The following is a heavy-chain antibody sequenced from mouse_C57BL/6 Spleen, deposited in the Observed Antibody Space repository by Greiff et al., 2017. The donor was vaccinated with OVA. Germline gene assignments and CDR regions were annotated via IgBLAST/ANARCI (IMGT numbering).Heavy chain of an antibody. CDR3: ARVYYGGAMDY. V-gene: IGHV5-15*01. D-gene: IGHD2-1*01. CDR2: ISNLAYSI. Sequence: DVKLVESGGGLVQPGGSLKLSCAASGFTFSDYGMAWVRQAPRKGPEWVAFISNLAYSIYYADTVTGRFTISRENAKNTLYLEMSSLRSEDTAMYYCARVYYGGAMDYWGQGTSVTVSS. J-gene: IGHJ4*01. CDR1: GFTFSDYG.